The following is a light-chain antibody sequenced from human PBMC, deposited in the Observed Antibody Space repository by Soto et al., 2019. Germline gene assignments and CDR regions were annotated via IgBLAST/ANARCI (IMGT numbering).Light chain of an antibody. CDR1: SSNVGTDDL. CDR2: EGT. J-gene: IGLJ2*01. CDR3: CSFAGGAALV. V-gene: IGLV2-23*01. Sequence: QSALTQPASVSASPGQSITISCTGTSSNVGTDDLVSWYQHHPDTAPKLIIYEGTNRPSGISSRFSGSKSGNTASLTISGLQAEDDADYYCCSFAGGAALVFGGGTKLTVL.